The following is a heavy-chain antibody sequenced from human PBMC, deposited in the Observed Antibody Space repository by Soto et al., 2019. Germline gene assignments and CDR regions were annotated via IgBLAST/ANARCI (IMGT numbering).Heavy chain of an antibody. V-gene: IGHV3-23*01. Sequence: SLRLSCAASGFTFSSYAMSWVRQAQGKGLEWVSAISVSGGSTYNADSVKGRFTISRDNSKNTLYLQMNSLRAEDTAVYYCAFFSPRLRWQNALDIWGQGTMVNVSS. J-gene: IGHJ3*02. CDR1: GFTFSSYA. CDR3: AFFSPRLRWQNALDI. D-gene: IGHD4-17*01. CDR2: ISVSGGST.